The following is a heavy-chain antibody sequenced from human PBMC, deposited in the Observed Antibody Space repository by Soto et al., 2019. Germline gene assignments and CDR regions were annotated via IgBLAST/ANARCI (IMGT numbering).Heavy chain of an antibody. CDR3: ARGGQWDFLSDY. D-gene: IGHD1-26*01. V-gene: IGHV1-18*01. CDR1: GYSFTRYY. J-gene: IGHJ4*02. CDR2: ISAYNGNT. Sequence: QVQLVQSGAEVKKPGASAKVSCKASGYSFTRYYINWVRQAPGQGLEWMGWISAYNGNTHYEEKLQGRVTLTTDTSTSTAYMELRSLRSDDTAVYFCARGGQWDFLSDYWGQGTLVTVSS.